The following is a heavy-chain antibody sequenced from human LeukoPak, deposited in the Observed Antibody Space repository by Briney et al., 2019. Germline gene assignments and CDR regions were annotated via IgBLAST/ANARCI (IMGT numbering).Heavy chain of an antibody. Sequence: ASVKVSCKASGGTFSSYAISWVRQAPGQGLEWMGGIIPIFGTANYAQKFQGRVTITADESTSTAYMELSSLRSEDTAVYYCARVYSSHEAFDIWGQGTMVTVSS. V-gene: IGHV1-69*13. CDR3: ARVYSSHEAFDI. J-gene: IGHJ3*02. CDR2: IIPIFGTA. CDR1: GGTFSSYA. D-gene: IGHD6-13*01.